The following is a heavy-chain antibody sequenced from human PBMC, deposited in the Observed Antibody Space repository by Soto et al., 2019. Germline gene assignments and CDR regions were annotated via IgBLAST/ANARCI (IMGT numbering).Heavy chain of an antibody. CDR1: GGTFSSYA. Sequence: SVKVSCKASGGTFSSYAISWVRQAPGQGLEWMGGIIPIFGTANYAQKFQGRVTITADESTSTAYMELSSLRSEDTAVYYCARWGLFPRPPYYYYGMDVWGQGTTVTVSS. J-gene: IGHJ6*02. V-gene: IGHV1-69*13. CDR2: IIPIFGTA. CDR3: ARWGLFPRPPYYYYGMDV. D-gene: IGHD3-16*01.